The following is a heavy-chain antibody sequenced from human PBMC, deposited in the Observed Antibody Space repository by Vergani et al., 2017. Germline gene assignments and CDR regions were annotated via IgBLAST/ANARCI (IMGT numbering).Heavy chain of an antibody. V-gene: IGHV4-39*07. CDR1: GGSISSSSYY. CDR3: ARMSRRSGY. D-gene: IGHD3-10*01. Sequence: QLQLQESGPGLVKPSETLSLTCTVSGGSISSSSYYWGWIRQPPGKGLEWIGEINHSGSTNYNPSLKSRVTISVDTSKNQFSLKLSSVTAADTAVYYCARMSRRSGYWGQGTLVTVSS. CDR2: INHSGST. J-gene: IGHJ4*02.